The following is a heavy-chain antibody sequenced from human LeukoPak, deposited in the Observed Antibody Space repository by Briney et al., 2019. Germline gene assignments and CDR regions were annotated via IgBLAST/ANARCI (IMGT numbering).Heavy chain of an antibody. CDR2: IKHDGSEK. V-gene: IGHV3-7*03. Sequence: GGSLRLSCAASGFTFSSYWMSWVRQAPGKGLEWVANIKHDGSEKYDVDSVKGRFTISRDNSKNTLYLQMNSLRAEDTAVYYCANPYWDWGQGTLVTVSS. D-gene: IGHD2-15*01. CDR3: ANPYWD. J-gene: IGHJ4*02. CDR1: GFTFSSYW.